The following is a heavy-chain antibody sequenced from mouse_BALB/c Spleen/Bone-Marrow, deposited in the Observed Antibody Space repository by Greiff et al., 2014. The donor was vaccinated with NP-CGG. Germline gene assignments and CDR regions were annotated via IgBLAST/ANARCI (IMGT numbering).Heavy chain of an antibody. CDR1: GYAFSVYW. CDR3: ARGGISVDY. Sequence: VKVVESGAELVRPGSSVKISCKASGYAFSVYWMNWVKQRPGQGLEWIGQINPGDGDTNYNGKFKGRATLTADKSSNTAYMQLSSLTSEDSAVYFCARGGISVDYWGQGTTLTVSS. CDR2: INPGDGDT. J-gene: IGHJ2*01. V-gene: IGHV1-80*01.